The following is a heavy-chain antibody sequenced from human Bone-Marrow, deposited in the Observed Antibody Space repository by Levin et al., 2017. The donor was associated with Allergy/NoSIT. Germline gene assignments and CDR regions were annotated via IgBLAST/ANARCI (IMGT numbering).Heavy chain of an antibody. V-gene: IGHV3-23*01. CDR2: ISGSDGST. CDR3: AKRQAGNFGGFVY. D-gene: IGHD4-23*01. Sequence: GGSLRLSCAASGFTFSSYAMSWVRQAPGKGLEWVSGISGSDGSTYYADSVKGRFTISRDNSKNTLDLQMNSLRAEDTAVYYCAKRQAGNFGGFVYWGQGSLVTVSS. J-gene: IGHJ4*02. CDR1: GFTFSSYA.